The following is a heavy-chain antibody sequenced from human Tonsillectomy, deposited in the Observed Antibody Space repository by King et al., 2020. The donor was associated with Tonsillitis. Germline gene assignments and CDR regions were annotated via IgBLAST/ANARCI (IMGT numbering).Heavy chain of an antibody. J-gene: IGHJ4*02. V-gene: IGHV3-73*02. Sequence: VQLVESGGGLVQPGGSLKLSCAASGFSSSGSAMHWVRQASGKGLEWVGRIRSKANSYATAYAASVKGRFTISRDDSKNTAYLQMNSLKTEDTAVYYCIRFAAPEYGDYGDYWGQGTLVTVSA. CDR3: IRFAAPEYGDYGDY. D-gene: IGHD4-17*01. CDR1: GFSSSGSA. CDR2: IRSKANSYAT.